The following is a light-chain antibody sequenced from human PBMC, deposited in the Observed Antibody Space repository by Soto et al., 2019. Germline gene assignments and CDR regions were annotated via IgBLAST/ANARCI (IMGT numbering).Light chain of an antibody. CDR3: QQYNSAPRT. J-gene: IGKJ1*01. CDR1: QGISNY. Sequence: DIQMTQSPSSLSASVGDRVTITCRASQGISNYLAWYQQKPGKVPKLLIYAASTLQSGVPSLFSGSGSGTDVTLTISSLQPEDGATYYCQQYNSAPRTFGQGTKVEIK. V-gene: IGKV1-27*01. CDR2: AAS.